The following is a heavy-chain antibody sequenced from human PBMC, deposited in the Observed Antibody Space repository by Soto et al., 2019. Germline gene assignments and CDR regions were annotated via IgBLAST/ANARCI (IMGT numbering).Heavy chain of an antibody. V-gene: IGHV3-15*01. CDR2: IKSKTDGGTT. CDR1: GFTFSNAW. J-gene: IGHJ3*02. CDR3: TTDSLEHYDAFDI. Sequence: SWGSLRLSCAASGFTFSNAWMSWVRQAPGKGLEWVGRIKSKTDGGTTDYAAPVKGRFTISRDDSKNTLYLQMNSLKTEDTAVYYCTTDSLEHYDAFDIWGQGTMVTVSS.